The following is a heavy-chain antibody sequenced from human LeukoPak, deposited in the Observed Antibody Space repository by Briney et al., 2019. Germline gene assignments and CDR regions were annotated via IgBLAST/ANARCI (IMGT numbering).Heavy chain of an antibody. J-gene: IGHJ4*02. D-gene: IGHD1-26*01. CDR3: ANAASYSVDY. CDR2: MYFSGST. V-gene: IGHV4-39*01. CDR1: GGSVSSSFYY. Sequence: PSETLSLTCTVSGGSVSSSFYYWGWIRQPPGKSLEWIGSMYFSGSTHYNPSLKSRVTISVDTSKNQFSLKLTSVTAADTAVYYCANAASYSVDYWGQGTLVTVSS.